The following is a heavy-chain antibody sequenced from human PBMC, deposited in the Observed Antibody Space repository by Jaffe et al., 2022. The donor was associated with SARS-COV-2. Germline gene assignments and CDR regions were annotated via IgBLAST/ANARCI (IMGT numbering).Heavy chain of an antibody. Sequence: QVQLQESGPGLVKPSQTLSLTCTVSGGSISSGSYYWSWIRQPAGKGLEWIGRIYTSGSTNYNPSLKSRVTISVDTSKNQFSLKLSSVTAADTAVYYCARRIAGGVAFDIWGQGTMVTVSS. CDR3: ARRIAGGVAFDI. CDR1: GGSISSGSYY. CDR2: IYTSGST. V-gene: IGHV4-61*02. D-gene: IGHD6-13*01. J-gene: IGHJ3*02.